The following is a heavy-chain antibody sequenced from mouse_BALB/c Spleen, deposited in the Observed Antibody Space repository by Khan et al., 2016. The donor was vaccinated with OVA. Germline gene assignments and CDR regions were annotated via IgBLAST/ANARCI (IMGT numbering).Heavy chain of an antibody. CDR1: GYTFTSYD. J-gene: IGHJ1*01. CDR2: IFPGDDST. CDR3: ARHYSGSNLCWYFAV. D-gene: IGHD1-1*01. Sequence: QVQLQQFGAELVKPGASVKLSCKASGYTFTSYDINWVRQRPEQGLEWIGWIFPGDDSTKYNEKFKGKATLTTDKSSSTAYMQLSRLTSEDSAVYFCARHYSGSNLCWYFAVWGAGTTVTVSS. V-gene: IGHV1-85*01.